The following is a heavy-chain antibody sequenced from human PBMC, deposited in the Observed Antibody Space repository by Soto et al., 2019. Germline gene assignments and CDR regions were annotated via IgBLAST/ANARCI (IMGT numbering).Heavy chain of an antibody. J-gene: IGHJ4*02. D-gene: IGHD3-10*01. CDR2: ISYDGSNK. CDR3: ATDYGSGTQTDLFDY. Sequence: PGGSLRLSCAASGFTFSSYGMHWVRQAPGKGLEWVAVISYDGSNKYYADSVKGRFTISRDNSKNTLYLQMNSLRAEDTAVYYCATDYGSGTQTDLFDYWGQGTLVTVSS. CDR1: GFTFSSYG. V-gene: IGHV3-30*03.